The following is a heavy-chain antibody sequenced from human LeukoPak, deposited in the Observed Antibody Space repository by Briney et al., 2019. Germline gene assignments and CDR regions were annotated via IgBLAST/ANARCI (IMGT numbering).Heavy chain of an antibody. Sequence: GRSLRLSCAASGFTFSSYGMHWVRQAPGKGLEWVAVISYDGSNKYYADSVKGRFTISRDNSKNTLYLQMNSLRAEDTAVYYCAREYGSGSYSSTVGAFDIWGQGTMVTVSS. D-gene: IGHD3-10*01. CDR3: AREYGSGSYSSTVGAFDI. V-gene: IGHV3-30*03. J-gene: IGHJ3*02. CDR1: GFTFSSYG. CDR2: ISYDGSNK.